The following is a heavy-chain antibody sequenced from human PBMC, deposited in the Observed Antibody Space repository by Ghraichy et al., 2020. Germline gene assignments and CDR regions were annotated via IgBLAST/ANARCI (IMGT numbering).Heavy chain of an antibody. J-gene: IGHJ3*02. CDR2: IYYSGST. CDR1: GGSISSYY. D-gene: IGHD6-13*01. V-gene: IGHV4-59*01. CDR3: ARGAAGNAFDI. Sequence: SETLSFTCTVSGGSISSYYWSWIRQPPGKGLEWIGYIYYSGSTNYNPSLKSRVTISVDTSKNQFSLKLSSVTAADTAVYYCARGAAGNAFDIWGQGTMVTVSS.